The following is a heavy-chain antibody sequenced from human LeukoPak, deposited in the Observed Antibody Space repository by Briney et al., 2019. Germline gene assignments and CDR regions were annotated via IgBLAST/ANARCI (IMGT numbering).Heavy chain of an antibody. CDR1: GFTFSSYS. CDR2: ISSSSSYI. CDR3: ARGDYYDSSGYYNY. J-gene: IGHJ4*02. Sequence: GGSLRLPCAASGFTFSSYSMNWVRQAPGKGLEWVSSISSSSSYIYYADSVKGRFTISRDNAKNSLYLQMNSLRAEDTAVYHCARGDYYDSSGYYNYWGQGTLVTVSS. V-gene: IGHV3-21*01. D-gene: IGHD3-22*01.